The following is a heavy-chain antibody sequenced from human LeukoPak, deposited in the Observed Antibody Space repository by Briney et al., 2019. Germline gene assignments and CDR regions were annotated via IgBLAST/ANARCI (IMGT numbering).Heavy chain of an antibody. CDR3: ARDLAAALHGY. Sequence: ASVKVSCKASGYTFTGYYMHWVRQAPGQGLEWMGWINPNSGGTNYAQKFQGRVTMTRDTSIGTAYMELSTLTSDDTAVYYCARDLAAALHGYWGQGTLVTVSS. CDR2: INPNSGGT. J-gene: IGHJ4*02. V-gene: IGHV1-2*02. CDR1: GYTFTGYY. D-gene: IGHD6-13*01.